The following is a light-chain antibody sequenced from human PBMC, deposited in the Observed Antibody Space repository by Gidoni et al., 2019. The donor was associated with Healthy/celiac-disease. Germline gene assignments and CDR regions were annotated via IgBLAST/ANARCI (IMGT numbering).Light chain of an antibody. Sequence: DIVMPQSPDSLAVSLGERDPINCKSSQSVLYSSNNKNYLAWYQQKPGQPPKLLIYWASTRESGVPDRFSGSGSGTDFTLTISSLQAEDVAVYYCQQYYSTPWTFGQGTKVEIK. V-gene: IGKV4-1*01. CDR3: QQYYSTPWT. CDR2: WAS. CDR1: QSVLYSSNNKNY. J-gene: IGKJ1*01.